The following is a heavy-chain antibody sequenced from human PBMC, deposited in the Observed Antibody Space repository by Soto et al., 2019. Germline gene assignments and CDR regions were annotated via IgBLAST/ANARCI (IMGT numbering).Heavy chain of an antibody. CDR2: ISYDGSNK. CDR3: AKEGPMNAFDI. Sequence: QVQLVESGGGVVQPGRSLRLSCAASGFTFSSYGMHWVRQAPGKGLEWVAVISYDGSNKYYADSVKGRFTISRDNSKNTLYLQMNSLRAEDTAVYYCAKEGPMNAFDIWGQGTMVTVSS. V-gene: IGHV3-30*18. D-gene: IGHD3-22*01. J-gene: IGHJ3*02. CDR1: GFTFSSYG.